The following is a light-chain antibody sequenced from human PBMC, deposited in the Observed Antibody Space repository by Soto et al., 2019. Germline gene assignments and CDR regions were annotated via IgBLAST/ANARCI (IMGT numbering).Light chain of an antibody. Sequence: QSVLTQPPSTSGTPGQRVTISCSGSSTNVGINPVNWYQQFPGTAPRLLIYTNDQRPSGVPGRFSGSKSGTSASLDISGLQSEDEADYYCAAWDDSLYGLVFGGGTKLTVL. V-gene: IGLV1-44*01. CDR2: TND. J-gene: IGLJ2*01. CDR1: STNVGINP. CDR3: AAWDDSLYGLV.